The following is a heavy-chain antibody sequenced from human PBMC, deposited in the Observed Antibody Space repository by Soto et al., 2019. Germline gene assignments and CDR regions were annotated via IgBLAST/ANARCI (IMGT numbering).Heavy chain of an antibody. CDR1: GVSINSYY. Sequence: QVQLQESGPGLVKPSETLSLICAGSGVSINSYYWSWIRQPPGKALEWIGYIYYSGTTNYNPSLKRRVTISVDTSQNQFSLRLSSVTAADTAVYYCARAGGTYAITAYDVWGPGTLVTVSS. CDR2: IYYSGTT. CDR3: ARAGGTYAITAYDV. J-gene: IGHJ3*01. V-gene: IGHV4-59*01. D-gene: IGHD1-26*01.